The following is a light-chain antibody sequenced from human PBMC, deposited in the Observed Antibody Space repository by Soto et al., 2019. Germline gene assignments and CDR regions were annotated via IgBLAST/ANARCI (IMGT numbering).Light chain of an antibody. CDR1: QSISSW. Sequence: TQMTQSPSTLSASVGDRVTITCRASQSISSWLAWYQQKPGKAPELLIYDASSLETGVPSRFSGSGSGTEFTLSISSLQADDFATYYCQQYNSYPWTFGQGT. J-gene: IGKJ1*01. CDR2: DAS. V-gene: IGKV1-5*01. CDR3: QQYNSYPWT.